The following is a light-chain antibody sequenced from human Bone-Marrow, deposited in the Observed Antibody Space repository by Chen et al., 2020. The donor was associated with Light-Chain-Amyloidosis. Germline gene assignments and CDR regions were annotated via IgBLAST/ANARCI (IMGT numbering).Light chain of an antibody. J-gene: IGLJ3*02. Sequence: SSGLTQPSSVSVAPGQTATIACWGNNIGSTSVHWYQQSPGQAPLLVVYDDSDRPSGIPERLSGSNSGNTATLTISRVEAGDEADYYCQVWDRSSDRPVFGGGTKLTVL. V-gene: IGLV3-21*02. CDR1: NIGSTS. CDR2: DDS. CDR3: QVWDRSSDRPV.